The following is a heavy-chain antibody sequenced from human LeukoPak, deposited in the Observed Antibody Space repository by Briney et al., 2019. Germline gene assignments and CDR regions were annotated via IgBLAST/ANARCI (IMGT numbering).Heavy chain of an antibody. D-gene: IGHD4-17*01. CDR3: SSPGYGDYYFDY. Sequence: SGTLSLTCAVSGGSISSSNWWSWVRQPPGKGLEWIGSIYHSGSTYYNPSLKSRVTISVDTSKNQFSLKLSSVTAADTAVYYCSSPGYGDYYFDYWGQGTLVTVSS. CDR1: GGSISSSNW. CDR2: IYHSGST. J-gene: IGHJ4*02. V-gene: IGHV4-4*02.